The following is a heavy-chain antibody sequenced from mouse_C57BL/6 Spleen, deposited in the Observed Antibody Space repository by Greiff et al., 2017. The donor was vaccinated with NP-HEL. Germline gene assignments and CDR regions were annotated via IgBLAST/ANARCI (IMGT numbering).Heavy chain of an antibody. V-gene: IGHV5-9*01. CDR1: GFTFSSYT. CDR3: ARDDDYVLDY. D-gene: IGHD2-4*01. Sequence: EVKLMESGGGLVKPGGSLKLSCAASGFTFSSYTMSWVRQTPEKRLEWVATISGGGGNTYYPDSVKGRFTISRDNAKNTLYLQMSSLRSEDTALYYCARDDDYVLDYWGQGTTLTVSS. J-gene: IGHJ2*01. CDR2: ISGGGGNT.